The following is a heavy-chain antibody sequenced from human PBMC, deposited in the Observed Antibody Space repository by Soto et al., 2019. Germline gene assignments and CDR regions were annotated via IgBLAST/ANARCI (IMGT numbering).Heavy chain of an antibody. V-gene: IGHV1-8*01. CDR3: AREWNILLWFGELSGWFDP. Sequence: QVQLVQSGAEVKKPGASVKVSCKASGYTFTSYDINWVRQATGQGLEWMGWMNPNSGNTGYAQKFQGRVTMTSNTSRSTAYMELSSLRSEDTAVYYCAREWNILLWFGELSGWFDPWGQGTLVTVSS. CDR1: GYTFTSYD. CDR2: MNPNSGNT. J-gene: IGHJ5*02. D-gene: IGHD3-10*01.